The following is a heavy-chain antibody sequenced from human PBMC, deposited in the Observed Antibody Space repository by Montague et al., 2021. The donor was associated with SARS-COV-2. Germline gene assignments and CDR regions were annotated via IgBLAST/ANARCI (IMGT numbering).Heavy chain of an antibody. CDR1: GGSFSSYY. D-gene: IGHD6-19*01. J-gene: IGHJ3*02. Sequence: SETLSLTCTVYGGSFSSYYWSWIRQPPGKGLEWIGGIYYSGSTYYNPSLKSRVTISVDTSKNQFSLKLSSVTAADTAVYYCARQVNSSGWFKPDDFDIWGQGTMVTVSS. V-gene: IGHV4-59*05. CDR2: IYYSGST. CDR3: ARQVNSSGWFKPDDFDI.